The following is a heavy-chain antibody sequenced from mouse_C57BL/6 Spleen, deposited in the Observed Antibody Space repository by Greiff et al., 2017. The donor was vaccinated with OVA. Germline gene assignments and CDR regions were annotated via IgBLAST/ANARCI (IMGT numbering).Heavy chain of an antibody. J-gene: IGHJ2*01. CDR2: ISSGGDYI. CDR1: GFTFSSYA. CDR3: TREGGYYPYFDY. V-gene: IGHV5-9-1*02. D-gene: IGHD2-3*01. Sequence: EVQGVESGEGLVKPGGSLKLSCAASGFTFSSYAMSWVRQTPGKRLEWVAYISSGGDYIYYADTVKGRFTISRDNARNTLYLQMSSLKSEDTAMYYCTREGGYYPYFDYWGQGTTLTVSS.